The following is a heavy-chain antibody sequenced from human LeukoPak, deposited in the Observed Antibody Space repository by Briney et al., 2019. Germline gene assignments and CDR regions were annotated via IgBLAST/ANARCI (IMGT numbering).Heavy chain of an antibody. Sequence: PSETLSLTCTVSGGSISSSSYYWGWIRQPPGKGLEWIGSVYYSGSTYYNPSLRSRVTISVDTSKNQFSLKLFSVTAADTAVYSSARQLREPHIAAAGRRAFDPWGQGTLVTVSS. D-gene: IGHD6-25*01. CDR3: ARQLREPHIAAAGRRAFDP. CDR1: GGSISSSSYY. J-gene: IGHJ5*02. V-gene: IGHV4-39*01. CDR2: VYYSGST.